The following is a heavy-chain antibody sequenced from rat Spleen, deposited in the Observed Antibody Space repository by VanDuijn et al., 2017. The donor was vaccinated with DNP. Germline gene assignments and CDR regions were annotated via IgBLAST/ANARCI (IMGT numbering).Heavy chain of an antibody. Sequence: EVQLVESGGGLVQPGRSLKLSCAASGFTFSDYDMAWVRQAPKKGLEWVTTINYDGRSTYYRDSVKGRFTISRDNAKNTLFLQMDSLRSEDTATYYCATSGYGYDGYPFAYWGHGTLVTVSS. CDR3: ATSGYGYDGYPFAY. D-gene: IGHD1-12*03. J-gene: IGHJ3*01. CDR1: GFTFSDYD. CDR2: INYDGRST. V-gene: IGHV5-7*01.